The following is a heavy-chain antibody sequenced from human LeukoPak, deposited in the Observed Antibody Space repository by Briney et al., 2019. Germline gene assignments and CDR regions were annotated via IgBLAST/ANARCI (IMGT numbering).Heavy chain of an antibody. Sequence: GASVKVSCKASGGTFSSYAISWVRQAPGQGLEWMGRIIPIFGTANYAQKFQGRVTITTDESTSTAYMELSSLRSEDTAVYYCARDFGAGDTVVTPGDYWGQGTLVTVSS. CDR2: IIPIFGTA. CDR1: GGTFSSYA. V-gene: IGHV1-69*05. D-gene: IGHD4-23*01. J-gene: IGHJ4*02. CDR3: ARDFGAGDTVVTPGDY.